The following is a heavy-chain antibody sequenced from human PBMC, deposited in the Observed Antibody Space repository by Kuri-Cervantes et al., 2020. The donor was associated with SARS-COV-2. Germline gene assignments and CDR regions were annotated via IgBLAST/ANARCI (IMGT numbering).Heavy chain of an antibody. CDR2: ISGSGGST. CDR3: AVTTVSTTLFDY. CDR1: GFTFSSYE. D-gene: IGHD4-17*01. J-gene: IGHJ4*02. Sequence: GGSLRLSCAASGFTFSSYEMNWVRQAPGKGLEWVSAISGSGGSTYYADSVKGRFTISRDNSKNTLYLQMNSLRAEDTAVYYCAVTTVSTTLFDYWGQGTLVTVSS. V-gene: IGHV3-23*01.